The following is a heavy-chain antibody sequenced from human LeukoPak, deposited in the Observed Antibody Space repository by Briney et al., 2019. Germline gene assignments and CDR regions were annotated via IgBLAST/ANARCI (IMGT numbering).Heavy chain of an antibody. Sequence: PGGSLRLSCAASGFTFSSYWMSWFRQAPGKGLEWVANIKKDGSEKYYVDSVKGRFSISRDNSKNTLYLQMNSLRAEDSAVYYCARFITVVTSGAFDIWGQGTMVTVSS. CDR2: IKKDGSEK. CDR1: GFTFSSYW. J-gene: IGHJ3*02. V-gene: IGHV3-7*05. CDR3: ARFITVVTSGAFDI. D-gene: IGHD4-23*01.